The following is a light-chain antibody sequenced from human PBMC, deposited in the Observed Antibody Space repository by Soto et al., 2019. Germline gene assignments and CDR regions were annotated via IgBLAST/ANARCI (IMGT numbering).Light chain of an antibody. CDR1: QSISRW. V-gene: IGKV1-39*01. CDR2: AAT. Sequence: DIAMTQSPSTLSSSPGDRVTITCRASQSISRWLAWYHQKPGQAPKLLIYAATHLHSGIPSRFSGSGSGTDFTLTISSLQREDFATYYCQQSYSIPETFGQGTKVDIK. J-gene: IGKJ1*01. CDR3: QQSYSIPET.